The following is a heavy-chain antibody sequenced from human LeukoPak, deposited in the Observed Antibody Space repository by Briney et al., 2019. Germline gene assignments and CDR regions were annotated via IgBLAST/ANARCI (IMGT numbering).Heavy chain of an antibody. Sequence: PSETLSLTCTVSGGSISSGYYYWSWIRQHPGKGLEWIGYIYYNGNSHYNPSLKSRVIISVDTSKNQFSLNLTSVTAADTAVYYCARGGDYGDHSMDWFDPWGQGTLVTVSS. CDR1: GGSISSGYYY. V-gene: IGHV4-31*03. D-gene: IGHD4-23*01. CDR3: ARGGDYGDHSMDWFDP. J-gene: IGHJ5*02. CDR2: IYYNGNS.